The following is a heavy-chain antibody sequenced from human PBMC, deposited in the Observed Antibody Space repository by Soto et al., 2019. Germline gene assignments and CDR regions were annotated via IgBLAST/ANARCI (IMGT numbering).Heavy chain of an antibody. J-gene: IGHJ4*02. D-gene: IGHD2-15*01. CDR3: ARGGCSGGSCPDY. CDR2: INAGNGNT. CDR1: GYTFTSYA. V-gene: IGHV1-3*05. Sequence: QVKLVQSGAEEKKPGASVKVSCKASGYTFTSYAMHWVRQAPGQRLEWMGWINAGNGNTKYSQKFQGRVTITRDTSASTAYMELSSLRSEDTAVYYCARGGCSGGSCPDYWGQGTLVTVSS.